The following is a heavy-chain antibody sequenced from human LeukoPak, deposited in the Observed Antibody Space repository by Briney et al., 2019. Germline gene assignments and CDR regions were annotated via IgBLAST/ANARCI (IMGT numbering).Heavy chain of an antibody. D-gene: IGHD3-10*01. CDR2: IRYDGSNK. V-gene: IGHV3-30*02. CDR3: ARGYYGSGSYYLDY. Sequence: GGSLRLSCAASGFTFSSYGMHWARQAPGKGLEWVAFIRYDGSNKYYADSVKGRFTISRDNSKNTLYLQMNSLRAEDTAVYYCARGYYGSGSYYLDYWGQGTLVTVSS. J-gene: IGHJ4*02. CDR1: GFTFSSYG.